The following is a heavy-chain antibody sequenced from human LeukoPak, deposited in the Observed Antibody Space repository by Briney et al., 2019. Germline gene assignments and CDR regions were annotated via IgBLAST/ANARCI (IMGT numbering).Heavy chain of an antibody. CDR2: ISSSSSYI. V-gene: IGHV3-21*01. D-gene: IGHD3-16*01. CDR3: ARDSKLSTSTFLDASDI. CDR1: GFTFSSYS. J-gene: IGHJ3*02. Sequence: GGSLRLSCAASGFTFSSYSMNWVRQAPGKGLEWVSSISSSSSYIYYADSVKGRFTISRDNAKNSLYLQMNSLRAEDTAVYYCARDSKLSTSTFLDASDIWGQGTMVTVSS.